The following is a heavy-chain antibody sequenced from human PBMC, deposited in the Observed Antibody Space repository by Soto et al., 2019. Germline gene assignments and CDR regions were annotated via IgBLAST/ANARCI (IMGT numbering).Heavy chain of an antibody. CDR1: AFTFSNYA. CDR2: ISASGAST. J-gene: IGHJ4*02. D-gene: IGHD6-13*01. V-gene: IGHV3-23*01. Sequence: AGGSLRLSCAASAFTFSNYAMSWVRQAPGKGLEWVSAISASGASTYYADFVKGRFTISRDNSKNTLYLQMNSLRAEDTAVYYCASHLTAGQLGALYYWGQGTLVTVSS. CDR3: ASHLTAGQLGALYY.